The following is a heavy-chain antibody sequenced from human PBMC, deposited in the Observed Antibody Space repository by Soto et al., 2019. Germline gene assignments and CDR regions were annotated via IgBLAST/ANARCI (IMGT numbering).Heavy chain of an antibody. CDR2: ISGSGGGT. D-gene: IGHD6-19*01. J-gene: IGHJ4*02. CDR1: GFTFRSYA. Sequence: GGSLRLSCAASGFTFRSYAMSWVRQAPGKGLEWVSLISGSGGGTYYADSVKGRFTISRDNAKNTLYLQMNSLRAEDTAVYYCAKDEGYEQWLVLSYWGQGTLVTVSS. CDR3: AKDEGYEQWLVLSY. V-gene: IGHV3-23*01.